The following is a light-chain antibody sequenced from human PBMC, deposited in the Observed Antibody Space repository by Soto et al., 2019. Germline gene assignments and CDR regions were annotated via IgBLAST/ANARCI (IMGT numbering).Light chain of an antibody. V-gene: IGKV4-1*01. CDR3: HQYYMLGT. CDR1: QSLLYSSNNKNF. J-gene: IGKJ2*01. Sequence: DIVMTQSPDSLAVSLGERATINCKSSQSLLYSSNNKNFLAWYQQKPGQPPKLLIYWASTRESGVPDRFSGSGSGTDFTLTISSLQAEDVAIYYCHQYYMLGTFGQGTKLEIK. CDR2: WAS.